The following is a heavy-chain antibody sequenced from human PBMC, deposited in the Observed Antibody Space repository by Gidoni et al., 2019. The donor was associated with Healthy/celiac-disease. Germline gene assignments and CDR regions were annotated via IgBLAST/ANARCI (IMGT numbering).Heavy chain of an antibody. V-gene: IGHV3-48*01. CDR3: ARDSAIVVGFYYYMDV. CDR2: ISSSSSTI. D-gene: IGHD2-2*01. Sequence: EVQLVESGGGLVQPGGSLRLSCAASGFTFSSDSMNWVRQAPGKGLEWVSYISSSSSTIYYADSVKGRFTISRDNAKNSLYLQMNSLRAEDTAVYYCARDSAIVVGFYYYMDVWGKGTTVTVSS. J-gene: IGHJ6*03. CDR1: GFTFSSDS.